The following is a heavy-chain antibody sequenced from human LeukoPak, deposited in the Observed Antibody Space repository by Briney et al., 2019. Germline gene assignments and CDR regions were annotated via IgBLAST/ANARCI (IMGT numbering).Heavy chain of an antibody. V-gene: IGHV3-49*03. CDR3: TRDLPLYLQLPDY. CDR2: IRSKAYGGTT. CDR1: RVTFGDYA. D-gene: IGHD5-18*01. J-gene: IGHJ4*02. Sequence: PGRSLSLSCTASRVTFGDYAVRWFPQAPWGGLEGLGFIRSKAYGGTTEYAASVKGRFTISRDDSKSIAYLQMNSLKTEDTAVYYCTRDLPLYLQLPDYWGQGTLVTVSS.